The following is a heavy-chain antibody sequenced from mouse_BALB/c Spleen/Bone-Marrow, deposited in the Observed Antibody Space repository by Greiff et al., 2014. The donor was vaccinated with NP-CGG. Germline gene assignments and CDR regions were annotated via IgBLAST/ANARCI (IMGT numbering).Heavy chain of an antibody. CDR3: ARGDPFDY. Sequence: QVQESGAELARPGASVKLSCKASGYTFTSYWMQWVKQRPGQGLEWIGAIYPGDGDTRYTQKFKGKATLTADKSSSTAYMQLSSLASEDSAVYYCARGDPFDYWGQGTTLTVSS. CDR1: GYTFTSYW. CDR2: IYPGDGDT. V-gene: IGHV1-87*01. J-gene: IGHJ2*01.